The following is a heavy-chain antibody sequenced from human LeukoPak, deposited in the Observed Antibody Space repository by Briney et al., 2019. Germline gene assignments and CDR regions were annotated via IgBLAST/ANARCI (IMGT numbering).Heavy chain of an antibody. Sequence: LSETLSLTCTVSGGSISGYYWSWIRQPPGERQEWIGYISYSGITNYNPSLKSRLTISVGTSKNQFSLKLSSVTAADTAVYYCARAPVSSHDSSGYPLFDYWGQGTLVTVSS. CDR1: GGSISGYY. J-gene: IGHJ4*02. V-gene: IGHV4-59*08. CDR3: ARAPVSSHDSSGYPLFDY. D-gene: IGHD3-22*01. CDR2: ISYSGIT.